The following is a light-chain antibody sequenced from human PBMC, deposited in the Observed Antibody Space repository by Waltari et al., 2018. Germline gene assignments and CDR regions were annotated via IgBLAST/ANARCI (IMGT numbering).Light chain of an antibody. CDR2: GNS. CDR1: TNNVGCYA. Sequence: QSALTQEASVSGAVGQKVTLSCSGDTNNVGCYAVGWYQQISHGAPKTVMFGNSLPSGIPDRFSGSKSGTTASLTISGLQPEDEADYYCSTWDYSLSVVVFGGGTKVSVL. CDR3: STWDYSLSVVV. V-gene: IGLV1-36*01. J-gene: IGLJ2*01.